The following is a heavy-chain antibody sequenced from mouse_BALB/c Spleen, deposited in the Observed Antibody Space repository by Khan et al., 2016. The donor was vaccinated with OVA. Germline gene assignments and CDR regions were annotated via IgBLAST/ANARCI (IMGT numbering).Heavy chain of an antibody. V-gene: IGHV1S137*01. CDR2: ISTYYGNI. CDR1: GYTFADSG. D-gene: IGHD2-3*01. J-gene: IGHJ3*01. CDR3: TRDGISEFTY. Sequence: QVQLQWSGPEPVRPGASVKISCKGSGYTFADSGMHWVRQSHAKSLEWIGVISTYYGNIKYNQKFEGRATMTVDKSSSTAYLELARLTSEDSAVYFCTRDGISEFTYWGQGTLVTVSA.